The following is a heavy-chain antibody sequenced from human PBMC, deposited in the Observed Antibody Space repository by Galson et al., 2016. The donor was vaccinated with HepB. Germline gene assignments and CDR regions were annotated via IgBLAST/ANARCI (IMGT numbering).Heavy chain of an antibody. D-gene: IGHD1-26*01. V-gene: IGHV3-53*01. CDR2: IFSAGTT. Sequence: SLRLSCAASGFSVSSNYLSWVRQAPGKGLEWVSVIFSAGTTYYADSVKGRFTISRDNSKNTPYLQMNSLRAEDTAVYYCARDSGSVSFDYWGQGTLVTVSS. J-gene: IGHJ4*02. CDR1: GFSVSSNY. CDR3: ARDSGSVSFDY.